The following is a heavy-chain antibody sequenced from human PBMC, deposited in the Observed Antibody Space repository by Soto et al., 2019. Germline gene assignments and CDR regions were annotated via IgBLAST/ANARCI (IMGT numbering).Heavy chain of an antibody. V-gene: IGHV3-23*01. CDR1: GFTFSSYA. D-gene: IGHD3-16*01. J-gene: IGHJ4*02. CDR2: ISGSGVST. Sequence: PGGSLRLSCAASGFTFSSYAMSWVRQAPGKGLEWVSAISGSGVSTYYADSVKGRFTISRDNSKNTLYLQMNSLRAEDTAVYFCARGSNDYSYYFDYWGQGTLVTVSS. CDR3: ARGSNDYSYYFDY.